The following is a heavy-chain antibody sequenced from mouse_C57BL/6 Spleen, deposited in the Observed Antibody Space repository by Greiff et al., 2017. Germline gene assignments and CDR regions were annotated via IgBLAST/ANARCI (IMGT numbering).Heavy chain of an antibody. D-gene: IGHD1-1*01. V-gene: IGHV1-26*01. CDR2: INPNNGGT. J-gene: IGHJ2*01. CDR3: ARDYGEDY. CDR1: GYTFTDYY. Sequence: VQLQQSGPELVKPGASVKISCKASGYTFTDYYMNWVKQSHGKSLEWIGDINPNNGGTSYNQKFKGKATLTVDKSSSTAYMELRSLTSEDSAVYYCARDYGEDYWGQGTTLTVSS.